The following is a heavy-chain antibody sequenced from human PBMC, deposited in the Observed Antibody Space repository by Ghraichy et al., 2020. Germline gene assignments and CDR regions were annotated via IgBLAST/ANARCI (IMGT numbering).Heavy chain of an antibody. D-gene: IGHD3-10*01. J-gene: IGHJ4*02. CDR1: GFTFNTYW. Sequence: GGSLRLSCAASGFTFNTYWMNWVRQAPGKGLEWVANIKQDGSEKYYVDSVKGRFTVSRDNAKNLLYLQMNSLRAEDTAVYYCARVGYYGSRPSGYWGQGTPVTVSS. CDR2: IKQDGSEK. V-gene: IGHV3-7*01. CDR3: ARVGYYGSRPSGY.